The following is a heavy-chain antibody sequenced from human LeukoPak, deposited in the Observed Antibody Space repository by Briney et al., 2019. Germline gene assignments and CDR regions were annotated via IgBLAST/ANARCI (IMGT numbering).Heavy chain of an antibody. J-gene: IGHJ6*02. CDR3: ARDDDGSGSYSYGMDV. D-gene: IGHD3-10*01. Sequence: PGGSLRLSCTASGFTFSSYNMNWVRQAPGKGLEWVSYISSSRSTRYYADSVKGRFTISRDNAKNSLYLQMNSLRAEDTAVYYCARDDDGSGSYSYGMDVWGQGTTVTVSS. V-gene: IGHV3-48*04. CDR2: ISSSRSTR. CDR1: GFTFSSYN.